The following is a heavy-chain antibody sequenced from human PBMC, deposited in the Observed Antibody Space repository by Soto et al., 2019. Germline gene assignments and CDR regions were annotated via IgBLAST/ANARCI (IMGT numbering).Heavy chain of an antibody. CDR2: IYWDDDE. V-gene: IGHV2-5*02. CDR3: AHRLVKYYYNSGNPPYIMDV. D-gene: IGHD3-10*01. Sequence: SGPTLVNPTETLTLTCTFSGFSLTASGVSVGWIRQPPGKALGWLGIIYWDDDEHYSPSLKSRLTITKDTSKNQVVLRMTNMDPVDTATYYCAHRLVKYYYNSGNPPYIMDVWGQGTTVTVSS. CDR1: GFSLTASGVS. J-gene: IGHJ6*02.